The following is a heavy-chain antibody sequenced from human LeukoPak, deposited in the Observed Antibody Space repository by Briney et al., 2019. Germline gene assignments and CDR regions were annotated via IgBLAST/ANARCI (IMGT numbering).Heavy chain of an antibody. CDR2: IYTSGGT. J-gene: IGHJ6*03. CDR3: AREIKYGAGYYMDV. Sequence: PSETLSLTCTVSGGSISSGSYYWSWIRQPAGKGLEWIGRIYTSGGTNYNPSFKGRVTISVDTSKNQFSLKLSSVTAADTAVYYCAREIKYGAGYYMDVWGKGTTVTVSS. CDR1: GGSISSGSYY. V-gene: IGHV4-61*02. D-gene: IGHD4-17*01.